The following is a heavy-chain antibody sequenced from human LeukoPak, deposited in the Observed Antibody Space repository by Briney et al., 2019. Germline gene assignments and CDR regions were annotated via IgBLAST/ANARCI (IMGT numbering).Heavy chain of an antibody. CDR1: GFTFSSYS. Sequence: GGSLRLSCAASGFTFSSYSMNWVRQAPGKGLEWVSSISSSSSYIYYADSVKGRFTISRDNAKNSLYLQMNSLRAEDTAVYYCARDTVTLPFDYWGQGTLVTVSS. CDR3: ARDTVTLPFDY. CDR2: ISSSSSYI. D-gene: IGHD4-11*01. J-gene: IGHJ4*02. V-gene: IGHV3-21*01.